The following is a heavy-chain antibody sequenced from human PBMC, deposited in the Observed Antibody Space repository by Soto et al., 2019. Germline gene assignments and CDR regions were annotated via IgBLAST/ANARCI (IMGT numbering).Heavy chain of an antibody. CDR1: GYTFTSYG. J-gene: IGHJ3*02. D-gene: IGHD4-17*01. Sequence: QVQLVQSGAEVKKPGASVKVSCKASGYTFTSYGIRWVRQAPGQGLEWMGWISAYNGNTNYAQKLQGRVTMTTDTSTSTAYMELRSLRSDDTAVYYCARDHRTTVVTPSHDAFDIRGQGTMVTVSS. CDR2: ISAYNGNT. V-gene: IGHV1-18*01. CDR3: ARDHRTTVVTPSHDAFDI.